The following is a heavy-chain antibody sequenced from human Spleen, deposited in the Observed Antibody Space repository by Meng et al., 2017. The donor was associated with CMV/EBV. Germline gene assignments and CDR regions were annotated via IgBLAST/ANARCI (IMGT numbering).Heavy chain of an antibody. V-gene: IGHV3-20*04. J-gene: IGHJ4*02. D-gene: IGHD3-22*01. CDR3: AKLSAQSTVVATQGYFDY. CDR1: GFRFDDHG. Sequence: GESLKISCAASGFRFDDHGMSWVRQAPGKGLEWVSGINWNGGSTGYADSVQGRFTISRDNAKNSLYLQMNSLRAEDTALYYCAKLSAQSTVVATQGYFDYWGQGTLVTVSS. CDR2: INWNGGST.